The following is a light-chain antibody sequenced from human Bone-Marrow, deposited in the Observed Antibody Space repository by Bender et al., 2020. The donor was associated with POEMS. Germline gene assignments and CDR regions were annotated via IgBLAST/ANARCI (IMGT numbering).Light chain of an antibody. CDR3: QSTDSSGTFV. CDR1: PLSQQY. Sequence: SYELTQPPSMSVSPGQTARTTCSADPLSQQYAHWYQQRPGQAPVLIICKDNERPSGIPERFSGSSSGSIVTLTISGVQAEDEADYYCQSTDSSGTFVFGPGTHLTVL. J-gene: IGLJ1*01. CDR2: KDN. V-gene: IGLV3-25*03.